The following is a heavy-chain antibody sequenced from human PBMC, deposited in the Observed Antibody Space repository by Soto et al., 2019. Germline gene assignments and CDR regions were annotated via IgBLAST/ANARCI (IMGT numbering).Heavy chain of an antibody. CDR2: ISGSGGST. J-gene: IGHJ4*02. CDR1: GFTFSSYA. V-gene: IGHV3-23*01. CDR3: AKGLPSFDY. Sequence: WWSLRLSCSASGFTFSSYAMSCFRQAPGKGLEWVSAISGSGGSTYYADSVKGRFTISRDNSKNTLYLQMNSLRAEDTAVYYCAKGLPSFDYWGQGTLVTVSS.